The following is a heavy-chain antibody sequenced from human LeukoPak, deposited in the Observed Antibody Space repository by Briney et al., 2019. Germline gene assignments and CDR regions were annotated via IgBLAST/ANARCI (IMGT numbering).Heavy chain of an antibody. CDR3: ARDHEVLRFLDY. D-gene: IGHD3-3*01. V-gene: IGHV4-59*12. J-gene: IGHJ4*02. Sequence: PSETLSLTCTVSGGSISSYYWSWLRQPPGKGLEWIGYIYYSGSTYYNPSLKSRVTISVDRSKNQFSLKLSSVTAADTAVYYCARDHEVLRFLDYWGQGTLVTVSS. CDR2: IYYSGST. CDR1: GGSISSYY.